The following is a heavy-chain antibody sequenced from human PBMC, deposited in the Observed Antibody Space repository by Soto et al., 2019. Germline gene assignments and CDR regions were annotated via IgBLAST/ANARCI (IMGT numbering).Heavy chain of an antibody. CDR2: IYYSRST. D-gene: IGHD3-10*01. J-gene: IGHJ6*03. CDR1: GGSISSYY. CDR3: ARRYRMVRGYYMDV. Sequence: SETLSLTCTVSGGSISSYYWSWIRQPPGKGLEWIGYIYYSRSTNYNPSLKSRVTISVDTSKNQFSLKLSSVTAADTAVYYCARRYRMVRGYYMDVWGKGTTVTVSS. V-gene: IGHV4-59*08.